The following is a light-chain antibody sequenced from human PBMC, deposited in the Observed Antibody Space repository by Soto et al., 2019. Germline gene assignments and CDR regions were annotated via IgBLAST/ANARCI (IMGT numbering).Light chain of an antibody. CDR3: QSYDSSLSGYVV. J-gene: IGLJ2*01. CDR2: GNT. CDR1: SSNIGADYD. Sequence: QPVLTQPPLVSGAPGQRVTIPCTGSSSNIGADYDVHWYQQLPGTAPKVLIYGNTNRPSGVPDRFSGSKSGTSASLAITGLQAEDEADYYCQSYDSSLSGYVVFGGGTKLTVL. V-gene: IGLV1-40*01.